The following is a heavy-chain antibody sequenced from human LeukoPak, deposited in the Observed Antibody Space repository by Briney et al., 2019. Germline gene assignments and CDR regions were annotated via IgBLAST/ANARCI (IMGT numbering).Heavy chain of an antibody. D-gene: IGHD2-2*01. Sequence: GGSLRFSCAASGFTFNNAWMSWVRQAPGRGLEWVGRINYKTNGGTADYAAPVKGRFTISRDDSKDTLYLQMNSLRAEDTAVYYCAKGGDQLLPIYYFDYWGQGTLVTVSS. CDR3: AKGGDQLLPIYYFDY. J-gene: IGHJ4*02. CDR1: GFTFNNAW. CDR2: INYKTNGGTA. V-gene: IGHV3-15*01.